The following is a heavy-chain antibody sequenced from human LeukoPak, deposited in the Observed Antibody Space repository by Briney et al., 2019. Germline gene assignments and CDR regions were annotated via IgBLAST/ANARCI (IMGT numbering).Heavy chain of an antibody. CDR1: GFTFRSHA. CDR3: AKDFRIGYSAHFDY. CDR2: IYENGGTA. V-gene: IGHV3-23*01. J-gene: IGHJ4*02. D-gene: IGHD2-21*01. Sequence: GGSLRLSCVGSGFTFRSHAMSWVRQAPEKGLEFVSGIYENGGTAYYADSVKGRFSISRDNSKNTLYLQMDSLRGEDTAVYYCAKDFRIGYSAHFDYWGQGALVTVSS.